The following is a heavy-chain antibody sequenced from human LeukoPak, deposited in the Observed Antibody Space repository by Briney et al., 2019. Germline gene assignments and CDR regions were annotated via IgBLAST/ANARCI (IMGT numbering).Heavy chain of an antibody. J-gene: IGHJ4*02. CDR2: VSGSGGSK. CDR1: GFTFPKYA. V-gene: IGHV3-23*01. Sequence: GGSLRLSCTASGFTFPKYAMSWLRQAAGKGLEWVSGVSGSGGSKDYADSVKGRFTISRDNSKNTLYLQMNSLRAEDTAVYYCAREGVAAAYFDYWGQETLVTVSS. CDR3: AREGVAAAYFDY. D-gene: IGHD6-13*01.